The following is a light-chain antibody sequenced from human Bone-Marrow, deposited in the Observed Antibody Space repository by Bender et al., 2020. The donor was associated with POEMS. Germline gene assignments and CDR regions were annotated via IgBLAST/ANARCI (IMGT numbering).Light chain of an antibody. J-gene: IGLJ3*02. Sequence: SYVLTQPPSVSVAQGKTARITCGGNNIESKSVHWYQQRPGQAPLLVMYHDDDRPSGIPDRFSGSNSASTATLTITRVEAGDDANYYCQVWESRGDQWVFGGGTKLTV. CDR3: QVWESRGDQWV. CDR2: HDD. CDR1: NIESKS. V-gene: IGLV3-21*01.